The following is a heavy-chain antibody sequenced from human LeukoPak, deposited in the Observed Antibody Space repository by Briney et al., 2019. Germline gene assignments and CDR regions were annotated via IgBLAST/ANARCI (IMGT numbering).Heavy chain of an antibody. CDR3: ARDATYYYGSGSYYSWFDP. V-gene: IGHV7-4-1*02. CDR2: INTNTGNP. Sequence: ASVKVSYKASGYTFTSYAMNWVRQAPGQGLEWMGWINTNTGNPTYAQGFTGRFVFSLDTSVSTAYLQISSLKAEDTAVYYCARDATYYYGSGSYYSWFDPWGQGTLVTVSS. J-gene: IGHJ5*02. CDR1: GYTFTSYA. D-gene: IGHD3-10*01.